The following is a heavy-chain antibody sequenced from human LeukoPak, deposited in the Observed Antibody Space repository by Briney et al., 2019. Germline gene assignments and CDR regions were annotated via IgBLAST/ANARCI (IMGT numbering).Heavy chain of an antibody. J-gene: IGHJ4*02. V-gene: IGHV1-69*04. D-gene: IGHD5-18*01. CDR3: AREVQLWPSSFDY. Sequence: SVKVSCKASGYTFTSYTISWVRQAPGQGLEWMGRIIPILGIANYAQKFQGRVTITADKSTSTAYMELSSLRSEDTAVYYCAREVQLWPSSFDYWGQGTLVTVSS. CDR1: GYTFTSYT. CDR2: IIPILGIA.